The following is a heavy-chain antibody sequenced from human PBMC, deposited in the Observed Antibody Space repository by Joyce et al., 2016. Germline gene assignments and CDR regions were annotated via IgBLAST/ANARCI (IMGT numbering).Heavy chain of an antibody. V-gene: IGHV4-34*01. J-gene: IGHJ3*01. CDR3: VRGRLIPFAFVSSRGGSRSQGFDF. CDR1: GGSFRDYY. Sequence: QVQLQQWGAGLLKPSETLSLTCAVYGGSFRDYYWPLIRQPPAKGLEWIGESNHGGNTNNKPSLKTRVSMSVDTANKQFSLRLFSVTPADTAVYYCVRGRLIPFAFVSSRGGSRSQGFDFWGQGSMVTVSS. CDR2: SNHGGNT. D-gene: IGHD6-19*01.